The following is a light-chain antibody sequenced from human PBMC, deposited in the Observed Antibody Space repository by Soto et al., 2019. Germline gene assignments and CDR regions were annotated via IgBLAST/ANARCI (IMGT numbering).Light chain of an antibody. J-gene: IGLJ3*02. CDR1: SSDVGGYNY. Sequence: QSVLTQPASVSGSAGQSITSSCTGTSSDVGGYNYVSWYQQHPGKAPKLMIYEVSNRPSGVSNRFSGSKSGNTASLSISGLQAEDQADYYCSSYTSSSTPWVFGGGTKLTVL. CDR3: SSYTSSSTPWV. CDR2: EVS. V-gene: IGLV2-14*01.